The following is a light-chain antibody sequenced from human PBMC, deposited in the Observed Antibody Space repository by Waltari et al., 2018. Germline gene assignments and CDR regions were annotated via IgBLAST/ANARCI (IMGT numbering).Light chain of an antibody. J-gene: IGKJ1*01. CDR3: QQSYSFPWT. CDR1: KSIRGS. CDR2: SAS. V-gene: IGKV1-39*01. Sequence: IHMTSSPSSPQASLGPRLTVTCRTSKSIRGSLSWYQQKPGKAPRLLIYSASSLESGVPSRFSGSGSGTSFTLTIDTLQPEDFATYYCQQSYSFPWTFGQGSKVEIK.